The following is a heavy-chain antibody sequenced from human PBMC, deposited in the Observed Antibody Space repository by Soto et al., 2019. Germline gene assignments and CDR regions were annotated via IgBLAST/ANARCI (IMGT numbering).Heavy chain of an antibody. D-gene: IGHD6-13*01. CDR3: ARALSGGQQLEVGWFDP. J-gene: IGHJ5*02. CDR2: IIPIFGTA. V-gene: IGHV1-69*01. CDR1: GGTFSSYA. Sequence: QVQLVQSGAEVKKPGSSVKVSCKACGGTFSSYAISWVRQAPGQGLEWMGGIIPIFGTANYAQKFQGRVTITADESTSTAYMELSRLRSEDTAVYYCARALSGGQQLEVGWFDPWGQGTLVTVSS.